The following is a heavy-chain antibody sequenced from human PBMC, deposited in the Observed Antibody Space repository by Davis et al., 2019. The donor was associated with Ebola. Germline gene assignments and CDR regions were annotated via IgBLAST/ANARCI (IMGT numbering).Heavy chain of an antibody. J-gene: IGHJ4*02. CDR2: ISPYSGLT. D-gene: IGHD3-9*01. CDR3: AREGMHYAILTAYNGADY. V-gene: IGHV1-18*01. Sequence: AASVKVSCKASGYTFTIYNITWVRQAPGQGLEWMGWISPYSGLTSYAQKLQGRVTMTTDPSTSTAYMELRSLRSDDTAVYYCAREGMHYAILTAYNGADYWGQGTLVTVSS. CDR1: GYTFTIYN.